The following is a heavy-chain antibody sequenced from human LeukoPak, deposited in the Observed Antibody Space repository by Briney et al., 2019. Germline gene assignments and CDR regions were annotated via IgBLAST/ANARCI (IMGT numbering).Heavy chain of an antibody. J-gene: IGHJ5*02. CDR3: ARSLGGYYYGSGSHPSWFDP. CDR1: GGSISSGGYS. Sequence: SETLSLTCAVSGGSISSGGYSWSWIRQPPGKGLEWIGYIYHSGSTYYNPSLKSRVTISVDRSKNQFSLKLSSVTAADTAVYYCARSLGGYYYGSGSHPSWFDPWGQGTLVTVSS. V-gene: IGHV4-30-2*01. D-gene: IGHD3-10*01. CDR2: IYHSGST.